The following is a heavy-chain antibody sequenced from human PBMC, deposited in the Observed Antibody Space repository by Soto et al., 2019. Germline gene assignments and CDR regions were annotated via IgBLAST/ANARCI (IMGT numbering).Heavy chain of an antibody. V-gene: IGHV3-30*03. CDR2: ISYDGTKK. CDR1: GFTFNIYA. CDR3: ARVYGDYSSRFDY. J-gene: IGHJ4*02. D-gene: IGHD4-17*01. Sequence: QVQLVESGGGVVQPGRSLRLSCAASGFTFNIYAMHWVRQAPGTGLEWVAVISYDGTKKYYSASVKGRFTISRDNSKSTLYLQMNSLTTEDTAEYYCARVYGDYSSRFDYWGQGTQVTVSS.